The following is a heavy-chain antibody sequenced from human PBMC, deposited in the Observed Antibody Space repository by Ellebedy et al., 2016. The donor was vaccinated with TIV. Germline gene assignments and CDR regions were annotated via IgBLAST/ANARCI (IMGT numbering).Heavy chain of an antibody. V-gene: IGHV1-2*04. J-gene: IGHJ4*02. CDR2: VNPNSGDT. Sequence: AASVKVSCKASGGTFSSYAISWVRQAPGQGLEWMGWVNPNSGDTNYAQKFQGWVTMTRDTSISTAYMELNRLKSDDTAVYYCARDNLRYFDYWGQGTLVTVSS. CDR3: ARDNLRYFDY. D-gene: IGHD3-9*01. CDR1: GGTFSSYA.